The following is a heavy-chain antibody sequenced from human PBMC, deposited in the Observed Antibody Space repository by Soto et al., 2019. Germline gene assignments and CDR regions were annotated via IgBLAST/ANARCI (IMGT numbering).Heavy chain of an antibody. CDR3: ASQLTGDYYYYGMDV. CDR2: IIPIFGTA. V-gene: IGHV1-69*12. D-gene: IGHD7-27*01. Sequence: QVQLVQSGAEVKKPGSSVKVSCKASGGTFSSYAISWVRQAPGQGLEWMGGIIPIFGTADYAQKFQGRVTITADEPTSTAYMGLSSLRSEDTAVYYCASQLTGDYYYYGMDVWGQGTTVTVSS. CDR1: GGTFSSYA. J-gene: IGHJ6*02.